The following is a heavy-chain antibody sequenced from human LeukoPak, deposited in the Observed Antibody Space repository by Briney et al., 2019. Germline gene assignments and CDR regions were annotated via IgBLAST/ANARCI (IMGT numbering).Heavy chain of an antibody. J-gene: IGHJ4*02. CDR1: GGSISSSTYS. Sequence: PSETLSLTCTVSGGSISSSTYSWDWIRQPPGKGLEWIGSIYYSGSTYYNPSLKSRVTISVDTSKNQFSLKLSSVTAADTAVYYCARVGVVWDYFDYWGQGTLVTVSS. V-gene: IGHV4-39*07. D-gene: IGHD3-3*01. CDR2: IYYSGST. CDR3: ARVGVVWDYFDY.